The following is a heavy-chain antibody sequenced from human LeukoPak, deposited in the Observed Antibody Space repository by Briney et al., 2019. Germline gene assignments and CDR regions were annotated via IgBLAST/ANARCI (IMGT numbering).Heavy chain of an antibody. Sequence: PGGSLRLSCAASGFTFSSYAMSWVRQAPGKGLEWVSVISGSGGSTYYADSVKGRFTISRDNSKNTLYLQMNSLRAEDTAVYYCAGPVSGWHGVDYWGQGTLVTVSS. D-gene: IGHD6-19*01. CDR3: AGPVSGWHGVDY. V-gene: IGHV3-23*01. J-gene: IGHJ4*02. CDR2: ISGSGGST. CDR1: GFTFSSYA.